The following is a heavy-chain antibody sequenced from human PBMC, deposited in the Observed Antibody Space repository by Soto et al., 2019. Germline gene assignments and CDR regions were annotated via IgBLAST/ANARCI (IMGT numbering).Heavy chain of an antibody. V-gene: IGHV4-31*03. CDR2: IYYSGST. Sequence: QGQLQESGPGLVKPSQTLSLTCTVSAGSITSGGYYWSWIRQHPGKGLEWIGNIYYSGSTYYNPSLKSRVTISVDTSKNQFSLKLSSVTAADTAVYYCARDPLGTPSGYFKSWGQGTLVNVSS. CDR1: AGSITSGGYY. D-gene: IGHD3-16*01. J-gene: IGHJ4*02. CDR3: ARDPLGTPSGYFKS.